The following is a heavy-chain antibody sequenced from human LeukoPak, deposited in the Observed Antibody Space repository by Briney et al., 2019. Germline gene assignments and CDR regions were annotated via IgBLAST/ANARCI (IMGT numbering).Heavy chain of an antibody. D-gene: IGHD6-19*01. CDR1: GFTFSSYN. CDR2: ISGSSSYI. V-gene: IGHV3-21*01. J-gene: IGHJ4*02. CDR3: ARDRIAVAATETSFDY. Sequence: GGSLRLSCAASGFTFSSYNMNWVRQAPGKGLEWVSSISGSSSYIYYADSVKGRFTSSRGNAKKSLYLQMSSLRAEDTAMYYCARDRIAVAATETSFDYWGQGTLVTVSS.